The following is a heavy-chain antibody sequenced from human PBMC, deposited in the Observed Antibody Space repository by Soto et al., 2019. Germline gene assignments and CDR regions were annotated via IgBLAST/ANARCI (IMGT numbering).Heavy chain of an antibody. V-gene: IGHV1-69*13. CDR1: GGTFSSYA. J-gene: IGHJ4*02. CDR2: IIPIFGTA. D-gene: IGHD4-17*01. CDR3: ARERRYGDYPDYFDY. Sequence: SVKVSCKASGGTFSSYAISWVRQAPGQGLEWMGGIIPIFGTANYAQKFQGRVTITADESTSTAYMELSSLRSEDTAVYYCARERRYGDYPDYFDYWGQGTLVTV.